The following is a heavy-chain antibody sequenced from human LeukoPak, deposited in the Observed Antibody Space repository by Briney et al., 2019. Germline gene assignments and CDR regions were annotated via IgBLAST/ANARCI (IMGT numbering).Heavy chain of an antibody. CDR3: ARNRCWGDY. Sequence: GGSLRLSCAASGLTYRCHWMNWVRQAPGKGLEWVANIKQGGRDKYYVDSVKGRFTIYRDNAKNSLYLQMNSLRAEDTAVYYCARNRCWGDYWGQGTLVTVSS. V-gene: IGHV3-7*05. CDR1: GLTYRCHW. J-gene: IGHJ4*02. D-gene: IGHD7-27*01. CDR2: IKQGGRDK.